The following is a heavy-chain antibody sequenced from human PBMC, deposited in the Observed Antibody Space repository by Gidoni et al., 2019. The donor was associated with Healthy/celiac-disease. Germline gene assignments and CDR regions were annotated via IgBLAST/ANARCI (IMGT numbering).Heavy chain of an antibody. CDR2: IWYDGSNK. V-gene: IGHV3-33*01. Sequence: LEWVAVIWYDGSNKYYADSVKGRFTISRDNSKNTLYLQMNSLRAEDTAVYYCARALSPYYDSSGPEARDAFDIWGQGTMVTVSS. D-gene: IGHD3-22*01. J-gene: IGHJ3*02. CDR3: ARALSPYYDSSGPEARDAFDI.